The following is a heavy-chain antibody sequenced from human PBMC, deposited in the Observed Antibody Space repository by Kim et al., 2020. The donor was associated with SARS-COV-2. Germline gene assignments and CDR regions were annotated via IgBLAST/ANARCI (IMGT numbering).Heavy chain of an antibody. D-gene: IGHD3-22*01. CDR1: GFTVSGNY. CDR3: ASGGGVGSSGYYPFFDY. V-gene: IGHV3-66*01. CDR2: IYSGRST. Sequence: GGSLRLSCAASGFTVSGNYMSWVRQTPGKGLEWVSVIYSGRSTYYADSVRGRFTISRDNSKNTLYLQMNSLRAEDTAVYYCASGGGVGSSGYYPFFDYWGQGTLVTVSS. J-gene: IGHJ4*02.